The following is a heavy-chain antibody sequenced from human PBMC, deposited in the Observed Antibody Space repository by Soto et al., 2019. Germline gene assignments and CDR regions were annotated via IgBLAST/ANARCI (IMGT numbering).Heavy chain of an antibody. CDR3: ARKNGEYSSGWFHGMDV. CDR1: GGSISSSSYY. D-gene: IGHD6-19*01. CDR2: IYYSGST. V-gene: IGHV4-39*01. Sequence: SETLSLTCTVSGGSISSSSYYWGWIRQPPGKGLEWIGSIYYSGSTYYNPSLKSRVTISVDTSKNQFSLKLSSVTAADTAVYYCARKNGEYSSGWFHGMDVWGQGTTVTVSS. J-gene: IGHJ6*02.